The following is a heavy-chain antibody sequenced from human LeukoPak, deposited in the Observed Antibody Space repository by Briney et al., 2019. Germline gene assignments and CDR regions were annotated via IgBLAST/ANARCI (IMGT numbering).Heavy chain of an antibody. V-gene: IGHV4-59*12. D-gene: IGHD3-10*01. CDR2: IYYSGST. J-gene: IGHJ5*02. CDR3: ARDSGTTGEVKFDP. Sequence: SETLSLTCTVSGGSLSSYYWSWIRQPPGKGLEWIGYIYYSGSTNYNPSLKSRVTISVDTSKNQFSLTLSSVTAADTAVYYCARDSGTTGEVKFDPWGQGTLVTGSS. CDR1: GGSLSSYY.